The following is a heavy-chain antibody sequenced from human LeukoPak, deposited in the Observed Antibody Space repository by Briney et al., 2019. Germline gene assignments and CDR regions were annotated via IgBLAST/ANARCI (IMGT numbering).Heavy chain of an antibody. D-gene: IGHD3-3*01. CDR3: ARAPMGWLIHFDY. CDR1: GYTFTSYD. CDR2: MNPSSGNT. J-gene: IGHJ4*02. Sequence: ASVKVSCKASGYTFTSYDINWVRQATGQGLEWMGWMNPSSGNTGYAQKFQGRVTMTRNTSISTAYMELSSLRSEDTAVYYCARAPMGWLIHFDYWGQGTLVTVSS. V-gene: IGHV1-8*01.